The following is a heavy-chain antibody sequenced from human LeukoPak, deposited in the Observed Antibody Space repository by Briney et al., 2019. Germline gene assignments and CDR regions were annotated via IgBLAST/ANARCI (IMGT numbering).Heavy chain of an antibody. CDR2: VYTRGTS. D-gene: IGHD6-19*01. V-gene: IGHV4-4*07. CDR3: TSGNGGWSSPYYFYYMVV. CDR1: GGSVTNYY. J-gene: IGHJ6*03. Sequence: SETLSLTCSVSGGSVTNYYWSWIRQTAGQGLEWIGRVYTRGTSNYNPSLRSRVIISVGKSANQVSLRMTSVSAADTAVYYCTSGNGGWSSPYYFYYMVVWGKGTTVTVSS.